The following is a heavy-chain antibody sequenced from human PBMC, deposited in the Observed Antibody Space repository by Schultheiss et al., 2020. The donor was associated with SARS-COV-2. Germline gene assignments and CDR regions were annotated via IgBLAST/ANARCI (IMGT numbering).Heavy chain of an antibody. CDR2: IYTSGST. CDR3: ARDYSSGSRYYYGMDV. D-gene: IGHD6-19*01. Sequence: SQTLSLTCTVSGGSISSYYWSWIRQPAGKGLEWIGRIYTSGSTNYNPSLKSRVTISVDKSKNQFSLKLSSVTAADTAVYYCARDYSSGSRYYYGMDVWGQGTTVTVSS. V-gene: IGHV4-4*07. J-gene: IGHJ6*02. CDR1: GGSISSYY.